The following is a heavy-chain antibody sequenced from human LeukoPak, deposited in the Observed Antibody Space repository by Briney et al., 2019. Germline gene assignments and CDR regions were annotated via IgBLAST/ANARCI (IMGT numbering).Heavy chain of an antibody. J-gene: IGHJ6*02. V-gene: IGHV3-23*01. D-gene: IGHD3-22*01. CDR2: ISGGGANT. CDR1: GFTFNTYA. Sequence: PGGSLRLSCTASGFTFNTYAMSWVRQAPGKGLEWVSGISGGGANTQYADSVKGRFIISRDSSKKTLWLQVSSLRAEDTAVYFCARDRGYYDSSGYTFYYYGLDVWGQGTTVTVSS. CDR3: ARDRGYYDSSGYTFYYYGLDV.